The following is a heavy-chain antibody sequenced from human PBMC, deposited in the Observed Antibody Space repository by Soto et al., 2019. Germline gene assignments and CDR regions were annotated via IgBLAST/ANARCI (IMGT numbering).Heavy chain of an antibody. J-gene: IGHJ4*02. V-gene: IGHV5-10-1*01. Sequence: GESLKISCQGSGYSFTSYWISWVRQMPGKGLEWMGRIDPSDSYTNYSPSFQGHVTISADKSISTAYLQWSSLKASDTAMYYCARGRGWNPEYYLDYWGQGTLVTVSS. CDR2: IDPSDSYT. CDR3: ARGRGWNPEYYLDY. CDR1: GYSFTSYW. D-gene: IGHD6-19*01.